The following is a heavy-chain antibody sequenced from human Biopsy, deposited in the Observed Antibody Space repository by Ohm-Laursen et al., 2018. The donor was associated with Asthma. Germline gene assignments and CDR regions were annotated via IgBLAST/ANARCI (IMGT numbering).Heavy chain of an antibody. CDR1: GGSFSSNY. V-gene: IGHV4-39*01. Sequence: SQTLSLTCAVYGGSFSSNYWSWIRQTPGKGMEWIGSMYHSGSPYYHPSLKSRATISVDTSKNQLSLKMSSVTAADTAVYFCVRHQYSSSWSTFDYWGQGALVTVSS. CDR3: VRHQYSSSWSTFDY. CDR2: MYHSGSP. D-gene: IGHD3-22*01. J-gene: IGHJ4*02.